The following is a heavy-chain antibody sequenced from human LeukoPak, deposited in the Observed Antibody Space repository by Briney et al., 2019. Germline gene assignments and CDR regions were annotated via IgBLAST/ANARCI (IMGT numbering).Heavy chain of an antibody. Sequence: SETLSLTCTVSGGSISSYYWSWVRQPPGKGLEWIGYIYYSGSTNYNPSLKSRVTISVDTSKNQFSLKLSSVTAADTAVYYCARAPSYGSGSLYFDYWGQGTLVTVSS. D-gene: IGHD3-10*01. J-gene: IGHJ4*02. CDR3: ARAPSYGSGSLYFDY. V-gene: IGHV4-59*01. CDR1: GGSISSYY. CDR2: IYYSGST.